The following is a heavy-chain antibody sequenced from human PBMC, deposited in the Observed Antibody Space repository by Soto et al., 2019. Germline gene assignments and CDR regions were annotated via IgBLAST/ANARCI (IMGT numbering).Heavy chain of an antibody. CDR1: GGSISSYY. D-gene: IGHD2-2*01. CDR2: IYYSGST. V-gene: IGHV4-59*01. CDR3: ARDLVYCSSTSCHENWFDP. J-gene: IGHJ5*02. Sequence: PSETLSLTCTVSGGSISSYYWSWIRQPPGKGLEWIGYIYYSGSTNYNPSLKSRVTISVDTSKNQFSLKLSSVTAADTAVYYCARDLVYCSSTSCHENWFDPWGQGTLVTVSS.